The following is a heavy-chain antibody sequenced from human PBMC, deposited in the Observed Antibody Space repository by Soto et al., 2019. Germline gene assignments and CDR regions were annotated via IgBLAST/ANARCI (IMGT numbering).Heavy chain of an antibody. CDR3: AGTTSHQWYYMDV. CDR1: GDSVSSNSAA. CDR2: TYYRSRWCN. Sequence: SQTLSLTCAISGDSVSSNSAAWNWIRLSPSRGLEWLARTYYRSRWCNDYAVSVRSRITVKPDTSKNQFSLQLTSVTPEDTAVYYCAGTTSHQWYYMDVWGKGTTVTVSS. D-gene: IGHD1-7*01. V-gene: IGHV6-1*01. J-gene: IGHJ6*03.